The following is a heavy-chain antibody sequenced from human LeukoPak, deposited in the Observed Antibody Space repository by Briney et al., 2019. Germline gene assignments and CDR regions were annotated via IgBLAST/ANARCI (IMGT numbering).Heavy chain of an antibody. CDR3: ASRIVVVIATYAFDI. J-gene: IGHJ3*02. CDR2: IYYSGST. CDR1: RGSISSYY. V-gene: IGHV4-59*08. D-gene: IGHD2-21*01. Sequence: SEALSLTCTVSRGSISSYYWSWIRQPPGKGLEWIGYIYYSGSTNYNPSLKSRVTISVDTSKNQFSLKLSSVTAADMAVYYCASRIVVVIATYAFDIWGQGTMVAFSS.